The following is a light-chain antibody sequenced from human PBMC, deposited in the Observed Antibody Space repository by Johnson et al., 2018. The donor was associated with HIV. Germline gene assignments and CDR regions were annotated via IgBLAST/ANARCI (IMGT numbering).Light chain of an antibody. V-gene: IGLV1-51*01. Sequence: QSVLTQPPSVSAAPGQKVTISCSGSSSNIGNNYVSWYQQVPGTAPKLLIYDNNKRPPGIPDRFSGSKSGTSATLDITGLQTGDEADYYCGTWDSSLSAGVFGTGTKVTVL. CDR2: DNN. J-gene: IGLJ1*01. CDR3: GTWDSSLSAGV. CDR1: SSNIGNNY.